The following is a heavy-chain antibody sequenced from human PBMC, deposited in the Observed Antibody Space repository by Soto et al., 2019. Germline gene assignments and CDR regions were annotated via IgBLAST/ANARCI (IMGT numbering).Heavy chain of an antibody. Sequence: QVQLVESGGGVVQPGRSLRLSCAASGFTFSSYAMHWVRQAPGKGLEWVAVISYDGSNKYYADSVKGRFTISRDNSKNTLYLQMNSLRAEDTAVYYCAIDWGGQQWLYYFDYWGQGTLVTVSS. V-gene: IGHV3-30-3*01. J-gene: IGHJ4*02. D-gene: IGHD6-19*01. CDR1: GFTFSSYA. CDR2: ISYDGSNK. CDR3: AIDWGGQQWLYYFDY.